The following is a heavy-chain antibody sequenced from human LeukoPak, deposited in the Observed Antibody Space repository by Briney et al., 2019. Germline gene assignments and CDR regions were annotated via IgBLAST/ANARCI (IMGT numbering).Heavy chain of an antibody. Sequence: SETLSLTCTVSGDSMSSNNYYWGWIRQPPGKGMGWIGTVYFTGSPHYNPSHKSRVTISVDTSETQFSLTLRSVTATDTAVYFCARHLVVPATTYYYYYIDAWGKGTTVTAS. CDR1: GDSMSSNNYY. V-gene: IGHV4-39*01. CDR2: VYFTGSP. D-gene: IGHD2-2*01. CDR3: ARHLVVPATTYYYYYIDA. J-gene: IGHJ6*03.